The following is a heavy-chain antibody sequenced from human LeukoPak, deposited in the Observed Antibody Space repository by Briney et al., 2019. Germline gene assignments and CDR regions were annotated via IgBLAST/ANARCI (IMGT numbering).Heavy chain of an antibody. CDR2: MNPNSGNT. J-gene: IGHJ6*03. D-gene: IGHD3-3*01. Sequence: GASVKVSCKASGYTFTSYDINWVRQATGQGLEWMGWMNPNSGNTGYAQKFQGRVTITRNTSISTAYMELSSLRSEDTAVYYCARGTDLDYDFWSGYRGPYYYYMDVWGKGTTVTVSS. V-gene: IGHV1-8*03. CDR3: ARGTDLDYDFWSGYRGPYYYYMDV. CDR1: GYTFTSYD.